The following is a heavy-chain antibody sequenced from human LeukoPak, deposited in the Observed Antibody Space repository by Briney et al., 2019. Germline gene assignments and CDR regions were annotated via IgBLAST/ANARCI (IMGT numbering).Heavy chain of an antibody. V-gene: IGHV3-23*01. J-gene: IGHJ4*02. D-gene: IGHD2-2*01. CDR3: GRGPPIVVEPPPTL. CDR1: GFTFSSYA. Sequence: GGSLRLSCAASGFTFSSYAMSWVRQAPGKGLEWVSCIGGSGGSTYYADSVKGRFTISRDNAKNTLYLQMNSLRAEDTAVYYCGRGPPIVVEPPPTLWGQGTLVTVSS. CDR2: IGGSGGST.